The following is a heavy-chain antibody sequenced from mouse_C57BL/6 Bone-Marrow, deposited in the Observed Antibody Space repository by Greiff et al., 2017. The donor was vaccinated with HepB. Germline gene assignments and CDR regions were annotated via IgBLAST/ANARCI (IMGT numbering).Heavy chain of an antibody. Sequence: VKLMESGTELVKPGASVKLSCKASGYTFTSYWMHWVKQRPGQGLEWIGNINPSNGGTNYNEKFKSKATLTVDKSSSTAYMQLSSLTSEDSAVYYCASITTVVADYFDYWGQGTTLTVSS. J-gene: IGHJ2*01. D-gene: IGHD1-1*01. CDR1: GYTFTSYW. V-gene: IGHV1-53*01. CDR3: ASITTVVADYFDY. CDR2: INPSNGGT.